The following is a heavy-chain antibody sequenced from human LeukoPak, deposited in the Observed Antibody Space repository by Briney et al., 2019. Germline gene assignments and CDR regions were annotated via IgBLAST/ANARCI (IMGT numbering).Heavy chain of an antibody. CDR3: ARDRVVVVPAFDY. Sequence: GGSLRLSCAASGFTFSSYSMNWVRQAPGKGLEWVSSISSSSSYIYYADSVKGRFTISRDNAKNSLYLQMNSLRAEETAVYYCARDRVVVVPAFDYWGQGTLVTVSS. V-gene: IGHV3-21*01. CDR1: GFTFSSYS. J-gene: IGHJ4*02. D-gene: IGHD2-2*01. CDR2: ISSSSSYI.